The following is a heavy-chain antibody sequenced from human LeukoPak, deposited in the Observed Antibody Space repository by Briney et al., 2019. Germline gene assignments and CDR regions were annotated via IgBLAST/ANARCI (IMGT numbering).Heavy chain of an antibody. J-gene: IGHJ5*02. Sequence: GASAKVSCKASGYTFTGYYMHWVRQAPGQGLEWMGWINPNSGGTNYAQKFQGRVTMTRDTSISTAYMELSRLRSDDTAVYYCARGVGAPDIVVVPAAILWFDPWGQGTLVTVSS. CDR1: GYTFTGYY. CDR2: INPNSGGT. V-gene: IGHV1-2*02. D-gene: IGHD2-2*01. CDR3: ARGVGAPDIVVVPAAILWFDP.